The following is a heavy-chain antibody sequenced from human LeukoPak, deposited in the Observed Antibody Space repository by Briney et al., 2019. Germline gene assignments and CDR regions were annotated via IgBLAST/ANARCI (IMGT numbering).Heavy chain of an antibody. Sequence: TSETLSLTCGVSGASISSSRYYWNWIRQPPGKGLEWIGSIYYSGSTYYNPSVKSRVTISVDRAKNQFSLRLSSVTAADTAVYYCAEGTFTTSFYYYYLDVWGNGTTVTVSS. V-gene: IGHV4-39*01. D-gene: IGHD1-1*01. CDR3: AEGTFTTSFYYYYLDV. CDR1: GASISSSRYY. CDR2: IYYSGST. J-gene: IGHJ6*03.